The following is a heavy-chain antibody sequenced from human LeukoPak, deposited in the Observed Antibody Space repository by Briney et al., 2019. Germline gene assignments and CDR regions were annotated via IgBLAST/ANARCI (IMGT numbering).Heavy chain of an antibody. CDR1: GGSISSYY. Sequence: SSETLSLTCTVSGGSISSYYWSWIRQPPGKGLEWIGYIYYSGSTNYNPSLKSRVTISVDTSKNQFSLKLSSVTAADTAVYYCARYCSSTSCYNFDYWGQGTLVTVSS. V-gene: IGHV4-59*01. J-gene: IGHJ4*02. CDR2: IYYSGST. CDR3: ARYCSSTSCYNFDY. D-gene: IGHD2-2*01.